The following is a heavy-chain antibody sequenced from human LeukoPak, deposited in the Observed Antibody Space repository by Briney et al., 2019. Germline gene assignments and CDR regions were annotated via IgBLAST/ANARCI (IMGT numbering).Heavy chain of an antibody. CDR2: IYYSGST. CDR3: ASGLEDIVVVPAAIPVPSYYMDV. J-gene: IGHJ6*03. Sequence: PSQTLSLTCTVSGGSISSGGYYWSWIRQHPGKGLEWIGYIYYSGSTYYNPSLKGRVTISVDTSKNQFSLKLSSVTAADTAVYYCASGLEDIVVVPAAIPVPSYYMDVWGKGTTVTVSS. V-gene: IGHV4-31*03. CDR1: GGSISSGGYY. D-gene: IGHD2-2*02.